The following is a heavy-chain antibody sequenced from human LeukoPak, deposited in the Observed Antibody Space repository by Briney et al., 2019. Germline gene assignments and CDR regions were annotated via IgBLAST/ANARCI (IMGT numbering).Heavy chain of an antibody. CDR1: GFTFSGYW. Sequence: GGSLRLSCAASGFTFSGYWMSWVRQAPGKGLEWVANIKQDGSEKYYVDSVKGRFTISRDNAKNSLYLQMNSLRAEDTAVYYCARESGSAYYYGMDVWGQGTTVTVSS. J-gene: IGHJ6*02. D-gene: IGHD3-10*01. V-gene: IGHV3-7*01. CDR2: IKQDGSEK. CDR3: ARESGSAYYYGMDV.